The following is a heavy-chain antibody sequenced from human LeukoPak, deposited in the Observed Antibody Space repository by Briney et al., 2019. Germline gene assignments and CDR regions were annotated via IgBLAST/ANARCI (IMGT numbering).Heavy chain of an antibody. CDR1: GYSISSGYY. CDR3: AKGGPTGSNYFDF. J-gene: IGHJ4*02. V-gene: IGHV4-38-2*02. Sequence: SETLSLTCIVSGYSISSGYYWGWIRRPPGKGLEWIGSIYHSGSTYYNPSLKSRVTISVDTSKNQFSLKLSSVTAADTAVYYCAKGGPTGSNYFDFWGQGTLVTVSS. CDR2: IYHSGST. D-gene: IGHD1-26*01.